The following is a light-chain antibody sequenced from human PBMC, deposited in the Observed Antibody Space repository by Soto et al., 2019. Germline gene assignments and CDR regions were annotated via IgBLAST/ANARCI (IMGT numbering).Light chain of an antibody. CDR1: RSDVGAYNY. Sequence: QSALTQPASVSGSPGQSIAISCTGTRSDVGAYNYVSFYQQHPGKAPKLMIYEGSRRPSGVSSRFSGSKSGNTASLTISGLQAEDEADYYCCAYVNSRSYVFGSGTRSPS. J-gene: IGLJ1*01. V-gene: IGLV2-23*01. CDR2: EGS. CDR3: CAYVNSRSYV.